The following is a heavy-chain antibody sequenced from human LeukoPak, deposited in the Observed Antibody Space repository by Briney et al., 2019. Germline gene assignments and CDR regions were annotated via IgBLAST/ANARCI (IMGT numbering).Heavy chain of an antibody. V-gene: IGHV3-48*01. Sequence: GGSLRLSCAASGFTFSSYSMNWVRQAPGKGLEWVSYISSSSSTIYYADSVKGRFTISRDNAKNSLYLQMNSLRAEDTAVYYCARDSGSSSRGAFDIWGQGTMVTVSS. CDR1: GFTFSSYS. D-gene: IGHD6-13*01. CDR2: ISSSSSTI. CDR3: ARDSGSSSRGAFDI. J-gene: IGHJ3*02.